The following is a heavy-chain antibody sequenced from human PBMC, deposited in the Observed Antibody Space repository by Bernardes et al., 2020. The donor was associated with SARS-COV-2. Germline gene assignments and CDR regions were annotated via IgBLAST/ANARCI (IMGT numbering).Heavy chain of an antibody. V-gene: IGHV4-4*02. D-gene: IGHD2-21*01. CDR1: GDFLTAPSW. J-gene: IGHJ4*01. CDR2: LHHVGNT. Sequence: SESLSLTCAASGDFLTAPSWWCCVLQSTELGRGGVCVLHHVGNTNYSPSLKGRVTFLLDKSKNQISLRLHAVTAADTAFYYSVRNGYFSLDYWGHGTLVTFAS. CDR3: VRNGYFSLDY.